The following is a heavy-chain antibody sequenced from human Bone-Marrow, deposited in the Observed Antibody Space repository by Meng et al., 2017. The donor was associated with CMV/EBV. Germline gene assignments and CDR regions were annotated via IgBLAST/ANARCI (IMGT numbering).Heavy chain of an antibody. J-gene: IGHJ3*02. Sequence: GESLKISCAASGFAFSNYAMSWVRQAPGKGLEWVSAITGSGGSTYYADFVKGRFTISRDNSKNTLYLQMNSLRAEDTALYYCAKDLYTYCSGGSCYPGAFDIWGQRTMVTVSS. CDR1: GFAFSNYA. CDR2: ITGSGGST. V-gene: IGHV3-23*01. D-gene: IGHD2-15*01. CDR3: AKDLYTYCSGGSCYPGAFDI.